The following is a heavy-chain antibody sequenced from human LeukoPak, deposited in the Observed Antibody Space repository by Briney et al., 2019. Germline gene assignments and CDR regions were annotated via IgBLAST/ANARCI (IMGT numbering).Heavy chain of an antibody. J-gene: IGHJ6*03. CDR1: GFTFSDYY. CDR3: ASLAREDYYYYYMDV. V-gene: IGHV3-11*04. Sequence: GGSLRLSCAASGFTFSDYYMSWIRQAPGKGLEWVSYISSSGSTIYYADSVKGRFTISRDNAKNSLYLQMNSLRAEDTAVYYCASLAREDYYYYYMDVWGKGTTVTVSS. D-gene: IGHD1-26*01. CDR2: ISSSGSTI.